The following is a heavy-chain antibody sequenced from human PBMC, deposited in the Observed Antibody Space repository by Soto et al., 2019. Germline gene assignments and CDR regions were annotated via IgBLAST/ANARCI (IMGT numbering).Heavy chain of an antibody. Sequence: GGSVKGSFKGYDFYFPRLNIHWGRQTPGQGLEWMGWINPNSGVTNYAQKFQGRVTMTGDTSISTAYLEVKNLRSDDTAVYYCATVHRSSTSRGSDFDPWGQGTQVTVSS. CDR2: INPNSGVT. CDR1: DFYFPRLN. CDR3: ATVHRSSTSRGSDFDP. V-gene: IGHV1-2*02. D-gene: IGHD2-15*01. J-gene: IGHJ5*02.